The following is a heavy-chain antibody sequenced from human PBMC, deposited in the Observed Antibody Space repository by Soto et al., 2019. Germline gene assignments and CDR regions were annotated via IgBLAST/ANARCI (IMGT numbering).Heavy chain of an antibody. CDR1: GYTFNNYG. J-gene: IGHJ6*02. CDR3: ASVAITLIRGSKVDFYSMDV. D-gene: IGHD3-10*01. Sequence: QLVQSGGEVKEPGASVQVSCKASGYTFNNYGITWVRQAPGQGLEWMGWISVYNGNKNYAKKVQGTVSTTADTSTSTAYKELRSLQSDDTAVYFCASVAITLIRGSKVDFYSMDVWGQGTTVTVSS. V-gene: IGHV1-18*01. CDR2: ISVYNGNK.